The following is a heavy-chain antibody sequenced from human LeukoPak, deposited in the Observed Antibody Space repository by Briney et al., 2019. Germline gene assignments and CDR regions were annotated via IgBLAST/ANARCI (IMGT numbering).Heavy chain of an antibody. CDR1: RFPFSSYG. CDR2: ISYDGSNK. V-gene: IGHV3-30*19. Sequence: GKSLRLSCTASRFPFSSYGMHWVRPAPGKGLEGVAVISYDGSNKYYADSVKGRFTISRDNSKNTLYLQMNRLRAEETAVYYCARDRGYGDPLDYWGQGTLVTVSS. D-gene: IGHD4-17*01. J-gene: IGHJ4*02. CDR3: ARDRGYGDPLDY.